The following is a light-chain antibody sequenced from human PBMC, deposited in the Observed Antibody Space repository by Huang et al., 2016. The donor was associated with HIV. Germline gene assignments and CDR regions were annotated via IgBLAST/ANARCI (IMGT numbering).Light chain of an antibody. J-gene: IGKJ2*01. CDR1: QNISNN. V-gene: IGKV3-15*01. CDR2: GAS. Sequence: EIVMTQSPAILSVSPGERVTLSCRASQNISNNLAWYQQKPGQAPRLLIQGASTRANRIPARFSGSGSGTEFTLTVSSLHSEDFAVYYCQQYNNWPPGYTFGQGTNLEIK. CDR3: QQYNNWPPGYT.